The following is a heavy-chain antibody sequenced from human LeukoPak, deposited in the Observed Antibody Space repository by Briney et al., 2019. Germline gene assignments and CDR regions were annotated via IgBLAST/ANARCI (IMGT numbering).Heavy chain of an antibody. V-gene: IGHV3-7*03. CDR2: IKQDGSEK. CDR3: ARWGPYDILTGRIN. Sequence: PGGSLRLPCAASGFTFSSYWMSWVRQAPGKGLEWVANIKQDGSEKYYVDSVKGRFTISRDNAKNSLYLQMNSLRAEDTAVYYCARWGPYDILTGRINWGQGTLVTVSS. CDR1: GFTFSSYW. J-gene: IGHJ4*02. D-gene: IGHD3-9*01.